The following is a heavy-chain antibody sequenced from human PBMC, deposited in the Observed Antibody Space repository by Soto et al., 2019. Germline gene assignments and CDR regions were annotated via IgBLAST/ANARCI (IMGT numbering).Heavy chain of an antibody. CDR2: IYHSGST. V-gene: IGHV4-30-2*01. J-gene: IGHJ4*02. CDR1: GGSISSGGYS. D-gene: IGHD3-22*01. CDR3: ARAKPDYDSSGYYYFDY. Sequence: QLQLQESGSGLVKPSQTVSLTCAACGGSISSGGYSWSWIRQPPGKGLEWIGYIYHSGSTYYNPSLKSRVTISVDRSKNQFSLKLSSVTAADTAVYYCARAKPDYDSSGYYYFDYWGQGTLVTVSS.